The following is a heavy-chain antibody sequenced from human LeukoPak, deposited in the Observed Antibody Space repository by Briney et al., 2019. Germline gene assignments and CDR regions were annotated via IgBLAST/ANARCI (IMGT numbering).Heavy chain of an antibody. D-gene: IGHD2-2*01. Sequence: ASVKVSFKASGYTFTSYAMNWVRQAPGQGLEWMGWINTNTGNPTYAQGFTGRIVFSLDTSVSTAYLQISSLKPEDTAVYYCAKQGPGYGGSTSCYGVDYWGQGTLVTVSS. J-gene: IGHJ4*02. V-gene: IGHV7-4-1*02. CDR2: INTNTGNP. CDR3: AKQGPGYGGSTSCYGVDY. CDR1: GYTFTSYA.